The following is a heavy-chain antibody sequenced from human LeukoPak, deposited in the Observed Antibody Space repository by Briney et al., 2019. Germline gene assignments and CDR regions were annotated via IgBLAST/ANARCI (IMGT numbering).Heavy chain of an antibody. CDR1: GGSFSGYY. CDR2: INHSGST. D-gene: IGHD6-13*01. CDR3: ARVGAAGAGN. V-gene: IGHV4-34*01. Sequence: SETLSLTCAVYGGSFSGYYWSWIRQPPGKGLEWIGEINHSGSTNYNPSLKSRVTISVDTSKNQFSLKLSSVTAADTAVYYCARVGAAGAGNWGQGTLVTVSS. J-gene: IGHJ4*02.